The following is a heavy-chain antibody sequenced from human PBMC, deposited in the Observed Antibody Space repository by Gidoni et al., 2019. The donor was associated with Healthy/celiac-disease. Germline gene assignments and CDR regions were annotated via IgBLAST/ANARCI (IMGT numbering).Heavy chain of an antibody. Sequence: EVQLLESGGGLVQPGGSLRLSCAASGFTFSSYAMSWVRQAPGKGLEWVSAISGSGGSTYYADSVKGRFTISRDNSKTTLYLQMNSLRAEDTAVYYCAKHLTWFTMIVARPIPGAFDIWGQGTMVTVSS. J-gene: IGHJ3*02. V-gene: IGHV3-23*01. CDR3: AKHLTWFTMIVARPIPGAFDI. D-gene: IGHD3-22*01. CDR2: ISGSGGST. CDR1: GFTFSSYA.